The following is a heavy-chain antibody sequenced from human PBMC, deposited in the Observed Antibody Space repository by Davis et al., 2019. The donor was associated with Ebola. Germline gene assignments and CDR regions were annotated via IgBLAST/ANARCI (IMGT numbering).Heavy chain of an antibody. CDR1: GGSFSGYY. CDR3: VRAALQFGEPMFYFDF. V-gene: IGHV4-34*01. CDR2: INHSGST. D-gene: IGHD3-10*01. Sequence: GSLRLSCAVYGGSFSGYYWSWIRQPPGKGLEWIGEINHSGSTNYNPSLKSRVTISVDTSKNHFSLRLRSVTAADTAVYYCVRAALQFGEPMFYFDFWGQGTLVTVSS. J-gene: IGHJ4*02.